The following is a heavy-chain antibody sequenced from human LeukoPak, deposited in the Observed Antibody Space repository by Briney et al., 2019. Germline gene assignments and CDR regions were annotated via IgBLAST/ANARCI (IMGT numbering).Heavy chain of an antibody. CDR1: GFTFSSYS. J-gene: IGHJ4*02. Sequence: KAGGSLRLSCAASGFTFSSYSMNWVRQAPGKGLEWVSSISTSSSYIYYADSVKGRFTISRDNAKNSLYLQMNSLRAEDTAVYYCARSDKWFGELLVNWGQGTLVTVSS. D-gene: IGHD3-10*01. V-gene: IGHV3-21*01. CDR2: ISTSSSYI. CDR3: ARSDKWFGELLVN.